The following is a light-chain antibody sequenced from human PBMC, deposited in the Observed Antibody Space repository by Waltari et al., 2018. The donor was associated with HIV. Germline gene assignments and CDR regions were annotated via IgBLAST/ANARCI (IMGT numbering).Light chain of an antibody. CDR1: KNNVGFQG. CDR2: RGN. V-gene: IGLV10-54*01. CDR3: SSWDTRLNGWV. J-gene: IGLJ3*02. Sequence: QAGLTQPPSVSKALGQTATLTCTEDKNNVGFQGAAWLKHHQGHPPKLLSYRGNNRPSGVPDRFSASTSGKTASLNITGLQADDEADYYCSSWDTRLNGWVFGGGTHLTVL.